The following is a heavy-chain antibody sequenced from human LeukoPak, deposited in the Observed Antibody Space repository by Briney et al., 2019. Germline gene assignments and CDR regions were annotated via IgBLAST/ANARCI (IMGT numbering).Heavy chain of an antibody. CDR2: IKQDGSEK. Sequence: GGSLRLSCAASGFTFSSYWMSWVRQAPGKGLEWVANIKQDGSEKYYVDSVRGRFTISRDNAKNSLSLQMNSLRAEDTAVYYCARRVWGGWYYFDYWGQGTLVTVSS. J-gene: IGHJ4*02. CDR1: GFTFSSYW. CDR3: ARRVWGGWYYFDY. D-gene: IGHD6-19*01. V-gene: IGHV3-7*01.